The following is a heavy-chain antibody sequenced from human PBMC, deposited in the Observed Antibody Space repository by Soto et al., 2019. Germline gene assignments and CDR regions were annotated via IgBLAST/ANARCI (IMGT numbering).Heavy chain of an antibody. CDR1: GFTVRTYG. CDR3: TGEVASGY. D-gene: IGHD2-8*02. CDR2: ISRDGGTK. J-gene: IGHJ4*02. V-gene: IGHV3-30*03. Sequence: QVHLVESGGGVVQPGRSLRLSCAVSGFTVRTYGMHWVRQAPGKGLEWVAVISRDGGTKFYADSVKGRFTISRDNSRNTLFLEMNSLRGDDMAVYYCTGEVASGYWGQGTLVTVSS.